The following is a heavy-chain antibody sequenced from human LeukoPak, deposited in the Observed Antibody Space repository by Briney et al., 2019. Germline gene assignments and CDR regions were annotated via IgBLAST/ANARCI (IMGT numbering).Heavy chain of an antibody. Sequence: PGGSLRLSCAASGFTVSSNYMSWARQAPGKGLEWVSVIYTGGSTYYADSVKGRFTISRDNSKNTLYLQMNSLRAEDTAVYYCARALQLWSPFDYWGQGTLVTVSS. CDR2: IYTGGST. CDR1: GFTVSSNY. V-gene: IGHV3-66*01. J-gene: IGHJ4*02. CDR3: ARALQLWSPFDY. D-gene: IGHD5-18*01.